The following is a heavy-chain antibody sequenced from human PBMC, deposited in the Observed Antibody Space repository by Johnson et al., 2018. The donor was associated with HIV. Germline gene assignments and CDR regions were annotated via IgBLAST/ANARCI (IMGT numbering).Heavy chain of an antibody. CDR3: ARAPEVRGIDAFDI. CDR1: GFTFSSYG. V-gene: IGHV3-48*03. Sequence: VQLVESGGGVVQPGGSLRLSCAASGFTFSSYGIHWIRQAPGKGLEWVSYITSSGSTLYYADSVKGRFTISRDNAKNSLSLQMNILTAEDTAVYYCARAPEVRGIDAFDIWGQGTMVTVS. J-gene: IGHJ3*02. D-gene: IGHD3-10*01. CDR2: ITSSGSTL.